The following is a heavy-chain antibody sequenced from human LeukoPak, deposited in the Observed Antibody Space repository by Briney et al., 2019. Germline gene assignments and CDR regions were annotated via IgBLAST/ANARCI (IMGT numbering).Heavy chain of an antibody. J-gene: IGHJ3*02. CDR3: ASTYPVEDIVVVVAAHDAFDI. D-gene: IGHD2-15*01. CDR2: IYYSGST. CDR1: GGSISSSSYY. V-gene: IGHV4-39*01. Sequence: SETLSLTCTVSGGSISSSSYYWGWIRQPPGKGLEWIGSIYYSGSTYYNPSLKSRVTISVDTSKNQFSLKLSSVTAADTAVYYCASTYPVEDIVVVVAAHDAFDIWGQGTMVTVSS.